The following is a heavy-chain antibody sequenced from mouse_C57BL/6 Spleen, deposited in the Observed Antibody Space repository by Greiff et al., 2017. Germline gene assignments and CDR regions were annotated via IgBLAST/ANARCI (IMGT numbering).Heavy chain of an antibody. CDR2: IYPGSGST. CDR3: AREGTYDYDDGAWFAY. J-gene: IGHJ3*01. D-gene: IGHD2-4*01. CDR1: GYTFTSYW. V-gene: IGHV1-55*01. Sequence: QVQLQQPGAELVKPGASVKMSCKASGYTFTSYWITWVKQRPGQGLEWIGDIYPGSGSTNYNEKFKSKATLTVDTSSSTAYMQLSSLTSEDSAVYYCAREGTYDYDDGAWFAYWGQGTLLTVSA.